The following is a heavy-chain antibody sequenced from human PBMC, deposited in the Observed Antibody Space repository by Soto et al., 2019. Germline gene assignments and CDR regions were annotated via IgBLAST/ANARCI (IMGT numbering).Heavy chain of an antibody. V-gene: IGHV4-31*03. CDR3: ARETMDYYDSSGYYLRIFDY. CDR2: IYYSGST. J-gene: IGHJ4*02. D-gene: IGHD3-22*01. CDR1: GGSISSGGYY. Sequence: QVQLQESGPGLVKPSQTLSLTCTVCGGSISSGGYYWSWIRQHPGKGLDWIGYIYYSGSTYYNPSLKSRVTISVDTSKNQFSLKLSSVTAADTAVYYCARETMDYYDSSGYYLRIFDYWGQGTLVTFSS.